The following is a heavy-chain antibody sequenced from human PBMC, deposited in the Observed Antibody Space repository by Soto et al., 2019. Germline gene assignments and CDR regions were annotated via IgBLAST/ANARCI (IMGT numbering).Heavy chain of an antibody. Sequence: QVQLQQWGAGLLKPSETLSLTCAVYGGSFSGYYWSWIRQPPGKGLEWIGEINHSGSTNYNPSLKSRVTIAVDTSKNQFSLKLSSVTAADTAVYYCASCTYYYGSGSSVYMDVWGKGTTVTVSS. V-gene: IGHV4-34*01. CDR2: INHSGST. CDR3: ASCTYYYGSGSSVYMDV. CDR1: GGSFSGYY. J-gene: IGHJ6*03. D-gene: IGHD3-10*01.